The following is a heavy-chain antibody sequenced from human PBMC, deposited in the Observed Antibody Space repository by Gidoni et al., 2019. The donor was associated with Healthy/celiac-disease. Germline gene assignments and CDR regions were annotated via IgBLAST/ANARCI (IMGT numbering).Heavy chain of an antibody. CDR3: ARDLGGKLLDPGAFDI. D-gene: IGHD3-16*01. CDR1: GSSISSYY. J-gene: IGHJ3*02. CDR2: IYDSGST. V-gene: IGHV4-59*01. Sequence: QVQLQESGPCLVTPSATLSLTCTVSGSSISSYYWSWFPQPPGKGLEWIGYIYDSGSTNYNPSLKSRVTISVDTSKNQFSLKLSSVTAADTAVYYCARDLGGKLLDPGAFDIWGQGTMVTVSS.